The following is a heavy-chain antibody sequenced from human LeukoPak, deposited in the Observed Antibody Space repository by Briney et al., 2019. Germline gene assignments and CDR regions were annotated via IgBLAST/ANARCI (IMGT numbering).Heavy chain of an antibody. CDR1: GFTFNSYA. D-gene: IGHD2-2*01. Sequence: GGSLRLSCAASGFTFNSYAMSWVRQAPGQGLQWVSGINDLGATFYADSVKGRFTISRDNSKNTLYLQMSSLRAEDTAIYYCSKDHCTTTRCIAGFDFWGQGALVTVSS. CDR2: INDLGAT. J-gene: IGHJ4*02. CDR3: SKDHCTTTRCIAGFDF. V-gene: IGHV3-23*01.